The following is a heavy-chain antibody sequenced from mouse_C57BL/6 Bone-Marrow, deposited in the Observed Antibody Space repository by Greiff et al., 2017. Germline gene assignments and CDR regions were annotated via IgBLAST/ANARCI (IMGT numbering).Heavy chain of an antibody. CDR3: APNWDGYFDV. D-gene: IGHD4-1*01. Sequence: EVQLQQSGPELVKPGASVKISCKASGYTFTDYYMNWVKQSHGKSLEWIGDINPNNGGTSYNQKFKGKATLTVDKSSSTAYMELRSLTSEDSAVYYCAPNWDGYFDVWGTGTTVTVSS. CDR1: GYTFTDYY. CDR2: INPNNGGT. V-gene: IGHV1-26*01. J-gene: IGHJ1*03.